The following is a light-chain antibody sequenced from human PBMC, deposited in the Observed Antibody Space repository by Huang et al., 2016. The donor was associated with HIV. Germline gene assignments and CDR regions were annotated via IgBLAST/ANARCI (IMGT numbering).Light chain of an antibody. CDR2: YAS. Sequence: EIVLTQSPDFQSVTPNEKVTITCRASQSIGRSVHWYQQKAGQSPKVLIKYASQSISGVPSRFTGSGSGTDFTLTINGLEAEDAAVYYCHQTSSFPLTFGGGTKVEIK. CDR1: QSIGRS. J-gene: IGKJ4*01. CDR3: HQTSSFPLT. V-gene: IGKV6D-21*02.